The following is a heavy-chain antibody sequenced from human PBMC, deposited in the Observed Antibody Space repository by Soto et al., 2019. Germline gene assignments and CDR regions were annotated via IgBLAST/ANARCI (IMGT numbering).Heavy chain of an antibody. V-gene: IGHV1-69*13. CDR3: ARELLELHSAYYYYGMDV. J-gene: IGHJ6*02. CDR2: IIPIFGTA. D-gene: IGHD1-7*01. Sequence: SVKVSCKASGGTFSSYAISWVRQAPGQGLEWMGGIIPIFGTANYAQKFQGRVTITADESTSTAYMELSSLRSEDTAVYYCARELLELHSAYYYYGMDVWGQGTTVTISS. CDR1: GGTFSSYA.